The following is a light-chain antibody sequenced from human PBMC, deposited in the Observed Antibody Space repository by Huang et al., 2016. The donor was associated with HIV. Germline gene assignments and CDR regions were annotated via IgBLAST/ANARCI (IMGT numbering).Light chain of an antibody. CDR3: QQYYSFPLT. J-gene: IGKJ1*01. CDR1: QDINTY. V-gene: IGKV1-8*01. CDR2: ATS. Sequence: IRLTQSPSSLSSSTGDKVSITCRASQDINTYLAWYQQKPGKPPTLLIYATSTLQSGVPSRFSGSGSGTDFTLTITPLQSEDFATYYCQQYYSFPLTFGQGSQVEV.